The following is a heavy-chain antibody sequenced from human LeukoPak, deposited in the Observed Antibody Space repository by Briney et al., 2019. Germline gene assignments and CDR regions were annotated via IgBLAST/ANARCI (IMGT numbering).Heavy chain of an antibody. CDR1: GGTFSSYA. J-gene: IGHJ6*03. V-gene: IGHV1-69*06. CDR2: IIPIFGTA. CDR3: AREVPILAAAGTRYYYMDV. Sequence: SVKVSCKASGGTFSSYAISWVRQAPGQGLEWMGGIIPIFGTANYAQKFQGRVTITADKSASTAYMELSSLRSEDTAVYYCAREVPILAAAGTRYYYMDVWGKGTTVTVSS. D-gene: IGHD6-13*01.